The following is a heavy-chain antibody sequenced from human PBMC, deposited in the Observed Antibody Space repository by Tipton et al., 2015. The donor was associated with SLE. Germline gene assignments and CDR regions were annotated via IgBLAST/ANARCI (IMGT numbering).Heavy chain of an antibody. CDR2: ISYSGST. CDR1: GGSINSYY. V-gene: IGHV4-59*12. Sequence: TLSLTCTVSGVSGGSINSYYWSWIRHSPGKGLEWIGYISYSGSTNYNSSLKSRLTISVDTSKNQFSLKLSSVTAADTAVYYCARDVGGYNTGWFPYYFDYWGQGTLVTVSS. J-gene: IGHJ4*02. CDR3: ARDVGGYNTGWFPYYFDY. D-gene: IGHD2-8*02.